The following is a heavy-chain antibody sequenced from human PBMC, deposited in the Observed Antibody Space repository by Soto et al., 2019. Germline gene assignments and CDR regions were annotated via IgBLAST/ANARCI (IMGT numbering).Heavy chain of an antibody. CDR3: TRPPIGLEHDFWSVPSKGYYYGMDV. CDR1: GFTFSGSA. J-gene: IGHJ6*02. CDR2: IRSKANSYAT. Sequence: GGSLRLSCAASGFTFSGSAMHWVRQASGKGLEWVGRIRSKANSYATAYAASVKGRFTISRDDSKNTAYLQMNSLKTEDTAVYYCTRPPIGLEHDFWSVPSKGYYYGMDVWGQGTTVTVSS. V-gene: IGHV3-73*01. D-gene: IGHD3-3*01.